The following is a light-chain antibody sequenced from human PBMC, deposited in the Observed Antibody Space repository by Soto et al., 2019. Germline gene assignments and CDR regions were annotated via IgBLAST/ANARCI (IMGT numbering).Light chain of an antibody. CDR2: GAS. V-gene: IGKV3-20*01. Sequence: EIVLTQSPGTLSLSPGERATLSCRASQSVSSSYLAWYQQKPGQAPRLLFYGASSRATGIPDRFSGSGSGTDFTLTISRLEPEDFAVYYCQQYRSSPYTFGQGTKLEIK. J-gene: IGKJ2*01. CDR1: QSVSSSY. CDR3: QQYRSSPYT.